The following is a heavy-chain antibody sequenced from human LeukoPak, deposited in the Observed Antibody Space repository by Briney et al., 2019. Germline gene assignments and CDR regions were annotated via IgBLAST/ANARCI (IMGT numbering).Heavy chain of an antibody. D-gene: IGHD2-15*01. CDR2: IKEDGTMV. Sequence: PGGSLRLSCTASGFSFSTYWMSWVRQAPGKGLEWVGNIKEDGTMVYYVDSVKGRFTISRDNTKNSLYLQMNSLRAEDTAMYYCARYIVVVAHGSNAFDIWGQGTMVTVSS. CDR3: ARYIVVVAHGSNAFDI. J-gene: IGHJ3*02. V-gene: IGHV3-7*01. CDR1: GFSFSTYW.